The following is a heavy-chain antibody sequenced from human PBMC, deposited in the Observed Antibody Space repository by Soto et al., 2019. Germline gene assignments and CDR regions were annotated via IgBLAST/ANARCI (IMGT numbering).Heavy chain of an antibody. CDR3: ARVFDRWLQSPYYGMDV. CDR1: GFTFSSYS. V-gene: IGHV3-48*02. D-gene: IGHD5-12*01. CDR2: ISSSSSTI. Sequence: GGSLRLSCAASGFTFSSYSMNWVRQAPGKGLEWVSYISSSSSTIYYADSVKGRFTISRDNAKNSLYLQMNSLRDEDTAVYYCARVFDRWLQSPYYGMDVWGQGTTVTVSS. J-gene: IGHJ6*02.